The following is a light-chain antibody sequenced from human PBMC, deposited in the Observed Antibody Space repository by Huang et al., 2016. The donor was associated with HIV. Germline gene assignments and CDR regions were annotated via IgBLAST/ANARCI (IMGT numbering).Light chain of an antibody. J-gene: IGKJ4*01. CDR1: QSISSY. CDR2: AAS. CDR3: QQIYTTLPVT. V-gene: IGKV1-39*01. Sequence: DIQMTQSPSSLSASVGDRVTITCRASQSISSYLNWYQQKPGKAPKVLIYAASSLQSGVPSRCSGSGSGTDFTLTISSLQPEDFATYYCQQIYTTLPVTFGGGTKVEIK.